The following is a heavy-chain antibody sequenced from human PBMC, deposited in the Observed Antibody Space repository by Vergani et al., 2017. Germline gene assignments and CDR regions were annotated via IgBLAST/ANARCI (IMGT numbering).Heavy chain of an antibody. J-gene: IGHJ3*02. CDR1: GGSFSGYY. CDR2: INHNGST. D-gene: IGHD6-13*01. Sequence: QVQLQQWGAGLLKPSETLSLTCAVYGGSFSGYYWSWIRQPPGKGLEWIGEINHNGSTNYNPSLKSRVTISVDTSKNQFSLKLSSENAADTAVYYCASRGRGSRRPTAAFDIWGQGTMVTVSS. V-gene: IGHV4-34*01. CDR3: ASRGRGSRRPTAAFDI.